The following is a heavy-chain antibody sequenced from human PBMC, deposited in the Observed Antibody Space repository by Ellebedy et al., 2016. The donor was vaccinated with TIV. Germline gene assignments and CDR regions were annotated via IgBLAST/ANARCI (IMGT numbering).Heavy chain of an antibody. Sequence: GSLRLSXAVYGGSFSGYYWTWIRQPPGKGLEWIGEINRSGSTNYNPSLKSRVTISVDTSKNQFSLKLRSVTAADTAVYYCARGQGRRKATDYWGQGTLVTVSS. J-gene: IGHJ4*02. D-gene: IGHD5-12*01. CDR2: INRSGST. V-gene: IGHV4-34*01. CDR1: GGSFSGYY. CDR3: ARGQGRRKATDY.